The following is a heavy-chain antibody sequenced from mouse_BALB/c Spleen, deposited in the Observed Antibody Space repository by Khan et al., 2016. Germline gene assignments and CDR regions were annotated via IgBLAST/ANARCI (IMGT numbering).Heavy chain of an antibody. J-gene: IGHJ2*01. Sequence: QIQLVQSGPELKKPGETVKISCKASGYTFTDYSMHWVKQAPGKGLKWMGWINTETGEPTYADDFKGRFAFSLETSASTAYLQINNLKNEDTATYVGARYGTTYSFDYWGQGTTLTVSS. V-gene: IGHV9-2-1*01. D-gene: IGHD2-1*01. CDR3: ARYGTTYSFDY. CDR2: INTETGEP. CDR1: GYTFTDYS.